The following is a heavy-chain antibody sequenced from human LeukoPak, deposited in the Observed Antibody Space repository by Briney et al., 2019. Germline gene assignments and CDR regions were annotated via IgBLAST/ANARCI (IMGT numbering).Heavy chain of an antibody. CDR1: GGSISSSSYC. J-gene: IGHJ3*02. CDR3: ARDIRTYYYDSSLAFDI. V-gene: IGHV4-39*07. CDR2: IYHSGST. Sequence: SETLSLTCTVSGGSISSSSYCWGWIRQPPGKGLEWIGSIYHSGSTYYNPSLKSRVTISVDTSKNQFSLKLSSVTAADTAVYYCARDIRTYYYDSSLAFDIWGQGTMVTVSS. D-gene: IGHD3-22*01.